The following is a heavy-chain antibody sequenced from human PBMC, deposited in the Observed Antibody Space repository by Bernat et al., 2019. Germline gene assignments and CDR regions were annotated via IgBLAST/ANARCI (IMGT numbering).Heavy chain of an antibody. CDR3: ARRRPSDY. Sequence: QVQLVESGGGVVQPGRSLRLSCAASGFTFSSYSMHWVRQAPGKGLEWVAVISYDGSNKYYADSVKGRLTISSDNSKNTLYLQMSSLRAEDTAVYYWARRRPSDYWGQGTLVTVSS. CDR2: ISYDGSNK. CDR1: GFTFSSYS. V-gene: IGHV3-30*04. J-gene: IGHJ4*02.